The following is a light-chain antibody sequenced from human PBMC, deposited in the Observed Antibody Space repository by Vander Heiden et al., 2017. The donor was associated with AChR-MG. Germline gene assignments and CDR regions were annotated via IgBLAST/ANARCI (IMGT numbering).Light chain of an antibody. CDR2: DAS. CDR1: QSVSSNY. V-gene: IGKV3-20*01. J-gene: IGKJ2*01. Sequence: EIVLTQSPGTLSLSPGARATLPCRASQSVSSNYLAWYQQRPGQAPRLLIYDASSRATGIPDRCSGSGSGTDFTLTISRLEPEDFAVYYCQQYGRSPPYTFGQGTKLEI. CDR3: QQYGRSPPYT.